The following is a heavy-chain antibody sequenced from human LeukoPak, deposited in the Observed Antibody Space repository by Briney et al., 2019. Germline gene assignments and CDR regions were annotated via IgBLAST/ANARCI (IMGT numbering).Heavy chain of an antibody. CDR2: IWYDGSNK. Sequence: PGRSLRLSCAASGFTFDDYAMHWVRQAPGKGLEWVAVIWYDGSNKYYADSVKGRFTISRDNSKNTLYLQMNSLRAEDTAVYYCARDRDYYDSSGPDYWGQGTLVTVSS. D-gene: IGHD3-22*01. CDR1: GFTFDDYA. J-gene: IGHJ4*02. CDR3: ARDRDYYDSSGPDY. V-gene: IGHV3-33*08.